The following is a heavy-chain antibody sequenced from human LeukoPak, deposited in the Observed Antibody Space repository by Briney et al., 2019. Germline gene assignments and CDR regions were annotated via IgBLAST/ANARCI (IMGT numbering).Heavy chain of an antibody. V-gene: IGHV4-59*08. Sequence: PSETLSLTCTVSGGSISSYYWSWIRQPPGKGLEWIGYIYYSGSSFYNPSLKSRLTISVGTSKNHFSLNLSSVTAADTAVYYCARRNDPYYFDYWGQGTLVTVSS. CDR2: IYYSGSS. CDR1: GGSISSYY. D-gene: IGHD3-16*01. J-gene: IGHJ4*02. CDR3: ARRNDPYYFDY.